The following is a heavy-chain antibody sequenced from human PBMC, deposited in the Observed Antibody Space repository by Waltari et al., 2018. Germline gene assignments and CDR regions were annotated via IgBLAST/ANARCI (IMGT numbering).Heavy chain of an antibody. CDR3: AGDRAIGLFFDY. CDR2: VHHSGKT. CDR1: GDSISGNYW. Sequence: QVQLQASGQGLVMPSGALSLTCAVSGDSISGNYWWSWVRQSPEKGLECIGQVHHSGKTHYNPSLQSRVTISVDKPKNQFSLNLNSVTAADTAVYYCAGDRAIGLFFDYWGRGTLVTVSS. D-gene: IGHD2-2*01. J-gene: IGHJ4*02. V-gene: IGHV4-4*02.